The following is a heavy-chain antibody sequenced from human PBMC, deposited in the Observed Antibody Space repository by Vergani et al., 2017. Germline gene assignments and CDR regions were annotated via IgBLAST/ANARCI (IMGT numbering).Heavy chain of an antibody. J-gene: IGHJ6*03. CDR2: ISGSGGST. D-gene: IGHD6-13*01. V-gene: IGHV3-23*04. Sequence: EVQLVESGGGLVKPGGSLRLSCAASGFTFSNAWMNWVRQAPGKGLEWVSAISGSGGSTYYADSVKGRFTISRDNSKNTLYLQMNSLRAEDTAVYYCAKDLPEGIAAAGPFYYYYYYMDVWGKGTTVTVSS. CDR1: GFTFSNAW. CDR3: AKDLPEGIAAAGPFYYYYYYMDV.